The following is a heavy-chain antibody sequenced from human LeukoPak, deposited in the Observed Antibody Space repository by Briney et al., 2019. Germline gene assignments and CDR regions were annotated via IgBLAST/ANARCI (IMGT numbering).Heavy chain of an antibody. CDR1: GYTFPSYD. Sequence: ASVKVSCKASGYTFPSYDINWVRQATGQGLEWMGWMNPNSGNTGYAQKFQGRVTMTRNTSISTAYMELSSLRSEDTAVYYCARSIGARITIFGVLQRGRMIFDYWGQGTLVTVSS. D-gene: IGHD3-3*01. CDR2: MNPNSGNT. CDR3: ARSIGARITIFGVLQRGRMIFDY. J-gene: IGHJ4*02. V-gene: IGHV1-8*01.